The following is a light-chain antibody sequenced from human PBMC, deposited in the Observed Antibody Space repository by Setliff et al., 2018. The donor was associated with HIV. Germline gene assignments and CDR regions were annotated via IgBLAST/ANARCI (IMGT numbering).Light chain of an antibody. CDR1: SSDVGGYKY. Sequence: QSALTQPASVSGSPGQSITISCTGTSSDVGGYKYVYWYQQHPGKAPKLMIYEVSNRPSGISNRFSGSKSGNTASLTISGLQAEDEADYYCSSYTSRNTLVFGTGTK. CDR2: EVS. V-gene: IGLV2-14*01. J-gene: IGLJ1*01. CDR3: SSYTSRNTLV.